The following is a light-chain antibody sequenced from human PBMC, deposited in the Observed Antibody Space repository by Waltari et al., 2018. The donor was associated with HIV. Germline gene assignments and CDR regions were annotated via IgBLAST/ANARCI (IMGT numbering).Light chain of an antibody. Sequence: QALVTQAPPLTVSPGGTATPTCAPCTGAATSGHCPYCFQRRPGQAPKTLLYDTSTRHSWTPARFSGSLLGDKAALTLTGAQFEDEADYFCLLSFNGVVVFGGGTSLTVL. V-gene: IGLV7-46*01. CDR2: DTS. J-gene: IGLJ2*01. CDR3: LLSFNGVVV. CDR1: TGAATSGHC.